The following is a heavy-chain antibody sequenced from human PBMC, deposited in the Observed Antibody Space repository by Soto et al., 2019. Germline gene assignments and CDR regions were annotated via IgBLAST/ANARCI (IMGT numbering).Heavy chain of an antibody. CDR3: AHSKRLGRGSYYDKGLDV. CDR1: GFSLSTYGVG. CDR2: IYWDDDK. V-gene: IGHV2-5*02. J-gene: IGHJ6*02. Sequence: QITLKESGPTLVKPTQTLTLTCTFSGFSLSTYGVGVNWIRQPPGKALEWLALIYWDDDKRYSSSLKNRLIIMKDTYKNQVVLIMTNTDPADTATYYCAHSKRLGRGSYYDKGLDVWGQGTTVTVSS. D-gene: IGHD3-22*01.